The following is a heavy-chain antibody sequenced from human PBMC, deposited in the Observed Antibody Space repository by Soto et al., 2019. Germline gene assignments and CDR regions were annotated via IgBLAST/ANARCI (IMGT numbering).Heavy chain of an antibody. J-gene: IGHJ4*02. CDR3: AKSPGYCSGGRCSVIGTEPEGGSGY. V-gene: IGHV3-23*01. D-gene: IGHD2-15*01. CDR2: ISGSGGNT. CDR1: GFTFSSYA. Sequence: EVLLLESGGDLVQPGGSLRLSCAASGFTFSSYAMSWVRQAPGKGLEWVSVISGSGGNTYYADSVKGRFTISRDNSKNTLYLQMTSLRAEDTAVYYCAKSPGYCSGGRCSVIGTEPEGGSGYWGQGTLVTVSS.